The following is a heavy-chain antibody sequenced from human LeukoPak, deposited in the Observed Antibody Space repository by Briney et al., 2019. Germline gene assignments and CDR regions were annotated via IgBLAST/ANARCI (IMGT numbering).Heavy chain of an antibody. CDR2: ISAYNGNT. CDR1: GYTFTRYG. D-gene: IGHD3-3*01. V-gene: IGHV1-18*01. CDR3: AREGFWSDYSPDDAFDI. J-gene: IGHJ3*02. Sequence: GASVKVSCKASGYTFTRYGISWVRQAPGQGLEWMGWISAYNGNTKYAQKLQGRVTMTTDTSTSTAYMELRSLRSDDTAVYYCAREGFWSDYSPDDAFDIWGQGTMVTVSS.